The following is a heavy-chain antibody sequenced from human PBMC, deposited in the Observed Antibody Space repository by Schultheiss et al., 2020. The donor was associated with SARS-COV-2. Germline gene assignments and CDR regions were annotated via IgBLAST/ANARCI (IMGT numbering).Heavy chain of an antibody. V-gene: IGHV1-3*01. CDR2: INAGNGNT. J-gene: IGHJ4*02. Sequence: ASVKVSCKASGYTFTSYAMHWVRQAPGQRLEWMGWINAGNGNTKYSQKFQGRVTMTTDTSTSTAYMELRSLRSDDTAVYYCARDSPVGAGNNDYWGQGTLVTVSS. CDR3: ARDSPVGAGNNDY. D-gene: IGHD1-26*01. CDR1: GYTFTSYA.